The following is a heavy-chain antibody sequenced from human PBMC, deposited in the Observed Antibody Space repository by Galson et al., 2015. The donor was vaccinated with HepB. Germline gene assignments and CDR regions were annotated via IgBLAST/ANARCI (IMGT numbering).Heavy chain of an antibody. CDR1: GFTFSSYS. CDR3: AREFQEEYQLLYYYYYYMDV. CDR2: ISSSSSTI. D-gene: IGHD2-2*01. V-gene: IGHV3-48*02. Sequence: SLRLSCAASGFTFSSYSMNWVRQAPGKGLEWVSYISSSSSTIYYADSVKGRFTISRDNAKNSLYLQMNSLRDEDTAVYYCAREFQEEYQLLYYYYYYMDVWGKGTTVTVSS. J-gene: IGHJ6*03.